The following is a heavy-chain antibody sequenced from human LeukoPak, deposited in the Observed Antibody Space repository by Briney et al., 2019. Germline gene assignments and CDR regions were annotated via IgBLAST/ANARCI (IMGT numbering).Heavy chain of an antibody. CDR2: ISSGSSAI. CDR1: GFSFSTYS. CDR3: GTGDPRFDY. J-gene: IGHJ4*02. D-gene: IGHD7-27*01. Sequence: GGSLRLSCAASGFSFSTYSMNWVRQAPGKGLQWVSYISSGSSAIYYTDYVKGRFTITRDDAKNSVYLQMNSLRTEDTAVYYCGTGDPRFDYWGQGILVTVSS. V-gene: IGHV3-48*01.